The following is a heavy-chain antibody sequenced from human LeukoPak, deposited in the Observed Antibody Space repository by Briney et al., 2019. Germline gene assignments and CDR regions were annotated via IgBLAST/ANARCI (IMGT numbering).Heavy chain of an antibody. D-gene: IGHD5-18*01. J-gene: IGHJ4*02. CDR2: IYPNNGGT. V-gene: IGHV1-2*02. CDR3: ARDGDSVMVEFDY. Sequence: ASVKVSCKASGYTFTDYHLYWVRQAPGPGHEWMGWIYPNNGGTNYAQKFQGRVIMTRDTSISTAYMELSRLRSDDTAVYYCARDGDSVMVEFDYWGQGTQVTVSS. CDR1: GYTFTDYH.